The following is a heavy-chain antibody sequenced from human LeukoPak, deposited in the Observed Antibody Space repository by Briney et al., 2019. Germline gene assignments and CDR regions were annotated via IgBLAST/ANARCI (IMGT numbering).Heavy chain of an antibody. CDR3: AARRYYYDSSGYFDY. CDR2: IIPILGIA. Sequence: GSSVKVSCKASGGTFSSYTISWVRQAPGQGLEWMGRIIPILGIANYAQKFQGRVTITADKSTSTAYMELSSLRSEDTAVYYCAARRYYYDSSGYFDYWGQGTLVTASS. D-gene: IGHD3-22*01. CDR1: GGTFSSYT. V-gene: IGHV1-69*02. J-gene: IGHJ4*02.